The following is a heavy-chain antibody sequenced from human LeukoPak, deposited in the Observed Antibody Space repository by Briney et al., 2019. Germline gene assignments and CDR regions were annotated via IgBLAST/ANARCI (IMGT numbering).Heavy chain of an antibody. V-gene: IGHV3-21*01. CDR3: ARDSFGSGYDFYYYYYMDV. CDR2: ISSSSSYI. CDR1: GVSFSSYS. Sequence: GGSLRLSCAASGVSFSSYSMNWVRQAPGKGLEWVSSISSSSSYIYYADSVKGRFTISKDNAKNSLYLQMNSLRAEDTAVYYCARDSFGSGYDFYYYYYMDVWGKGTTVTVSS. J-gene: IGHJ6*03. D-gene: IGHD5-12*01.